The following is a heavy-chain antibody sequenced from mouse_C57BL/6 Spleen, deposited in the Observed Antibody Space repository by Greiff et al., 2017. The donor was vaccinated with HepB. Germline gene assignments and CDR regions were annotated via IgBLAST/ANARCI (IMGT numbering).Heavy chain of an antibody. J-gene: IGHJ2*01. D-gene: IGHD1-1*01. CDR1: GYAFSSYW. CDR3: ARVRLATGPRGMDY. Sequence: VKLQESGAELVKPGASVKISCKASGYAFSSYWMNWVKQRPGKGLEWIGQLYPGDGDTNYNGKFKGKATLTADKSSSTAYMQLSSLTSEDSAVYFCARVRLATGPRGMDYWGQGTTLTVSS. V-gene: IGHV1-80*01. CDR2: LYPGDGDT.